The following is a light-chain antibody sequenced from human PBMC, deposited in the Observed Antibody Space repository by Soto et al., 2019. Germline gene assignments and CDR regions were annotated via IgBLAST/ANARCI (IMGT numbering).Light chain of an antibody. J-gene: IGLJ1*01. CDR3: NSYTSRSTYV. CDR2: EVT. V-gene: IGLV2-14*01. CDR1: TSDVGSYNY. Sequence: QSALPQPASVSGSPGQSITISCTGTTSDVGSYNYVSWYQHHPGKAPKLMIYEVTNRPSGVSNRFSGSKSGNTASLTISGLQAEDEADYYCNSYTSRSTYVFGTGTKVTVL.